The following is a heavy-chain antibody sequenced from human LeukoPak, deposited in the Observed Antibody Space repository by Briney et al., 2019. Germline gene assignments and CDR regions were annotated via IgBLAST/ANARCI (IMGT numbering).Heavy chain of an antibody. Sequence: SETLSLTCAVYGGSFSGYYWSWIRQPPGKGLEWIGEINHSGSTNYNPSLKSRVTISVDTSKNQFSLKLSSVTAADTAVYYCARGRTYYYGSGSYYFWFDPWGQGTLVTVSS. D-gene: IGHD3-10*01. J-gene: IGHJ5*02. CDR2: INHSGST. CDR1: GGSFSGYY. CDR3: ARGRTYYYGSGSYYFWFDP. V-gene: IGHV4-34*01.